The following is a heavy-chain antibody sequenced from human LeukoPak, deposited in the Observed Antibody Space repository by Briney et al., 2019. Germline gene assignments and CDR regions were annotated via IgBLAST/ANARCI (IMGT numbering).Heavy chain of an antibody. CDR2: IYYSGST. V-gene: IGHV4-31*03. D-gene: IGHD6-19*01. CDR3: ARDPSSGWYERT. Sequence: PSQTLSLTCTVSGGSISSGGYYWSWIRQHPGKGLEWIGYIYYSGSTYYNPSLKSRVTISVDTSKNQFSLKLSSVTAADTAVYYCARDPSSGWYERTWGQGTLVTVSS. J-gene: IGHJ5*02. CDR1: GGSISSGGYY.